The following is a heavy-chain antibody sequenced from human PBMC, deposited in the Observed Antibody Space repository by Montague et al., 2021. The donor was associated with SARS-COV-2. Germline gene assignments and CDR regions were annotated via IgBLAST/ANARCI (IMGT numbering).Heavy chain of an antibody. Sequence: SLRLSCAGSGFTFNRYAMSWVRQRPGTGLEWVSVISGSGSKTYYADSVKGRFTISRDSSKNTLYLQMSSLRVEDTAVYYCAKGLYNDMLTGYWGTLEYWGQGTLVSVSP. J-gene: IGHJ4*02. D-gene: IGHD3-9*01. CDR1: GFTFNRYA. V-gene: IGHV3-23*01. CDR3: AKGLYNDMLTGYWGTLEY. CDR2: ISGSGSKT.